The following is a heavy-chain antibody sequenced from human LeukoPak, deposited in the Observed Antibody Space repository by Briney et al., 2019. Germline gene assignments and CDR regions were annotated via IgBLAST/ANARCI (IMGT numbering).Heavy chain of an antibody. CDR2: IYYSGST. CDR3: ARAIAAAAGTYTEPYYYYYMDV. CDR1: GGSISSSSYY. Sequence: PSETLSLTCTVSGGSISSSSYYWGWIRQPPGKGLEWIGSIYYSGSTYYNPSLKSRVTISVDTSKNQFSLKLSSVTAADTAVYYCARAIAAAAGTYTEPYYYYYMDVWGKGTTVTVSS. V-gene: IGHV4-39*07. J-gene: IGHJ6*03. D-gene: IGHD6-13*01.